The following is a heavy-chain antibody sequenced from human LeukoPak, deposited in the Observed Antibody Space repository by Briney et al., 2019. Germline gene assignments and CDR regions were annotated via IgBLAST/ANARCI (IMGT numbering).Heavy chain of an antibody. CDR3: ARAPHANGWFDP. Sequence: SETLSLTCTVSGGSISSYYWSWIRQPPGKGLEWIGYIYYSGSTNYNPSLKSRVTISVDTSKNQFSLKLSSVTAADTAAYYCARAPHANGWFDPWGQGTLVTVSS. J-gene: IGHJ5*02. V-gene: IGHV4-59*01. CDR2: IYYSGST. CDR1: GGSISSYY.